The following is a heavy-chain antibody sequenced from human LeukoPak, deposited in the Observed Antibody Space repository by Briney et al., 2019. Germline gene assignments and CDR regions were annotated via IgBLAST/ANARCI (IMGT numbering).Heavy chain of an antibody. Sequence: GGSLRLSCAASGFTFSAYWMKWVRQAPGKGLVWVATIKGDGSETHYGTSVKGRFTISRDNAKRSLYLQMTSLSVADTAMYYCATSGGYWGQGTLVTVSS. V-gene: IGHV3-7*01. CDR3: ATSGGY. CDR1: GFTFSAYW. J-gene: IGHJ4*02. CDR2: IKGDGSET. D-gene: IGHD3-16*01.